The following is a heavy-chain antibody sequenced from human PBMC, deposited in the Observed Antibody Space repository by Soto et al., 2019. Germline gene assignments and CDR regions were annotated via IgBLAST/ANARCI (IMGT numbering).Heavy chain of an antibody. Sequence: PGESLKISCKGYGYTFTDYWIGWVRQMPGKGLELIGLIYPGDSDTRYSPSFQGRVTISADKSISTAFLQWSSLRASDTAMYYCASQKTVIRGPLSSNWFDPWGQGTLVTSPQ. D-gene: IGHD1-1*01. CDR2: IYPGDSDT. CDR1: GYTFTDYW. J-gene: IGHJ5*02. V-gene: IGHV5-51*01. CDR3: ASQKTVIRGPLSSNWFDP.